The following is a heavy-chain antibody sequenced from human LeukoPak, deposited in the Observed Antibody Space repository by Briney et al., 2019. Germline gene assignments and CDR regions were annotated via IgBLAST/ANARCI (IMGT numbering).Heavy chain of an antibody. V-gene: IGHV3-30-3*01. CDR1: GFTFSSYA. CDR3: ARESSHTCPFDY. Sequence: PGGSLRLSCAASGFTFSSYAMHWVRRAPGKGLEWVAVISYDGSNKYYADSVKGRFTISRDNSKNTLYLQMNSLRAVDTAVYYCARESSHTCPFDYWGQGTLVTVSS. CDR2: ISYDGSNK. J-gene: IGHJ4*02. D-gene: IGHD6-6*01.